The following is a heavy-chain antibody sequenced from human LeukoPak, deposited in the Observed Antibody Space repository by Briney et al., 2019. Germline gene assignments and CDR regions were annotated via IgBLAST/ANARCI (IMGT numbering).Heavy chain of an antibody. V-gene: IGHV4-34*01. CDR2: INHSGST. CDR1: GGSFSGYY. CDR3: ARGTTTVTTHKDY. J-gene: IGHJ4*02. D-gene: IGHD4-17*01. Sequence: SETLSLTCAVYGGSFSGYYWGWIRQPPGKGLEWIGEINHSGSTNYNPSLKSRVTISVDTSKNQFSLKLSSVTAADTAVYYCARGTTTVTTHKDYWGQGTLVTVSS.